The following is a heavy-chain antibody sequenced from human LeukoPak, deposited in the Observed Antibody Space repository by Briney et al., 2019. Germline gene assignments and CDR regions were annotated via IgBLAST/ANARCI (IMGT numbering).Heavy chain of an antibody. Sequence: SETLSLTCSISGGSMRSGRNSWAWLRQPPEKGLEWIGSIYYRGSTNYNPSLKSRVTMSIDTSNNQFFLKLTYVTAADTAVYFCASDIGYGEGGLFDPWGQGTLVTVSS. CDR3: ASDIGYGEGGLFDP. V-gene: IGHV4-39*07. CDR1: GGSMRSGRNS. J-gene: IGHJ5*02. CDR2: IYYRGST. D-gene: IGHD4-17*01.